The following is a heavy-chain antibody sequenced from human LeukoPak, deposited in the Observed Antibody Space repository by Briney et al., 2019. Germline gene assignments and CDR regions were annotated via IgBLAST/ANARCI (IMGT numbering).Heavy chain of an antibody. CDR1: GYTFTSYG. V-gene: IGHV1-18*04. CDR2: ISAYNGNT. CDR3: AREKYYYGSGSSYYFDY. Sequence: GASVKVSCKASGYTFTSYGISWVRQAPGQGLEWMGWISAYNGNTNYAQKLQGRVTMTTDTYTSTAYMELRSLRSDDTAVYYCAREKYYYGSGSSYYFDYWGQGTLVTVSS. J-gene: IGHJ4*02. D-gene: IGHD3-10*01.